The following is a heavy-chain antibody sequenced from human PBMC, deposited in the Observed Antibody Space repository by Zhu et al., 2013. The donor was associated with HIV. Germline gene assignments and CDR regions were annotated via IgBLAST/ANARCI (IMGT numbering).Heavy chain of an antibody. J-gene: IGHJ6*02. Sequence: QVQLLQSESQVKKPGSSVKVSCQASGGTFSTYAINWVRQAPGHGLEWMGGIVPMFGTADYAEKFQGRVTFTADKSANIVYMDLSSLRSEDTAVYYCARNTELVLNFGMDVWGQGTTVTVSS. V-gene: IGHV1-69*06. CDR3: ARNTELVLNFGMDV. CDR2: IVPMFGTA. CDR1: GGTFSTYA. D-gene: IGHD5-18*01.